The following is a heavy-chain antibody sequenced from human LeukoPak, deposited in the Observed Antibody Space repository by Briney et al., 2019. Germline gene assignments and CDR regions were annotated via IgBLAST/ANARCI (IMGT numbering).Heavy chain of an antibody. D-gene: IGHD1-1*01. CDR1: GGSISSSSYY. Sequence: PSETLSLTCTVSGGSISSSSYYWGWIRQPPGKGLEWIGSIYYSGSTYYNPSLKNRVTISVDTSKNQFSLKLNAVTAADTAIYYCTRVRTPVYDWFDPRGQGTLVTVSS. CDR2: IYYSGST. J-gene: IGHJ5*02. CDR3: TRVRTPVYDWFDP. V-gene: IGHV4-39*07.